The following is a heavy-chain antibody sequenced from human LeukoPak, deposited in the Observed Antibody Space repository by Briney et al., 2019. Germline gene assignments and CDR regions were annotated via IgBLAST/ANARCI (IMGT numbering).Heavy chain of an antibody. Sequence: GGSLRLSCAASGFTFSSYGMHWVRQAPGKGLEWVAVISYDGSNKYYADSVKGRFTISRDNSKNTLYLQMNSLRAEDTAVYYCAKDTYFDYWGQGTLVTVSS. CDR3: AKDTYFDY. CDR1: GFTFSSYG. J-gene: IGHJ4*02. V-gene: IGHV3-30*18. CDR2: ISYDGSNK.